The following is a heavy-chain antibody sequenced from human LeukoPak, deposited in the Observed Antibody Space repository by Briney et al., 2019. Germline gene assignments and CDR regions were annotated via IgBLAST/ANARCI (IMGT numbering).Heavy chain of an antibody. CDR3: TRLWFGGNDY. CDR1: GFTFNGSV. V-gene: IGHV3-73*01. D-gene: IGHD3-10*01. J-gene: IGHJ4*02. CDR2: IRSKASSYAT. Sequence: GGSLRLSCAASGFTFNGSVMHWVRQASGKGLEWVGRIRSKASSYATAYAASVRGRFTISRDDSKNTAYLQMNSLKTEDTAVYYCTRLWFGGNDYWGQGTLVTVSS.